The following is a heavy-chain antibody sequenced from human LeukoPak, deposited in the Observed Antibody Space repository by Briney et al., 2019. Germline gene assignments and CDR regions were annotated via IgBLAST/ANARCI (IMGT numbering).Heavy chain of an antibody. Sequence: SETLSLTCTVSGGSISSSNYYWGWIRQPPGKGLEWIGSIYYSGSTYYNPSLKSRVTISVDTSKNQFSLKLSSVTAADTAVYYCARGGSYSYYFDYWGQGTLVTVSS. CDR2: IYYSGST. D-gene: IGHD1-26*01. V-gene: IGHV4-39*01. CDR3: ARGGSYSYYFDY. J-gene: IGHJ4*02. CDR1: GGSISSSNYY.